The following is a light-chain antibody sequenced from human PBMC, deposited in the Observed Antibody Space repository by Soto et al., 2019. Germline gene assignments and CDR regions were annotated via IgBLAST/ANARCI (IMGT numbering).Light chain of an antibody. Sequence: EIVLTQSPAPLSLSPGERATLSCRASHNVNTFLAWYQQKPDQPPRLLIYDASKRATGIPARFTGSGSGTDVTHTISSLEHDEFAVDYWQQRSHWPPITFGQGTRLDIK. CDR3: QQRSHWPPIT. CDR1: HNVNTF. V-gene: IGKV3-11*01. J-gene: IGKJ5*01. CDR2: DAS.